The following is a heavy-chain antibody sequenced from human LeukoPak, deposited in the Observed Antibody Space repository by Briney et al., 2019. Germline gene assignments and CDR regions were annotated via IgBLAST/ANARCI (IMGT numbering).Heavy chain of an antibody. Sequence: SETLSLTCTVSGGSISSSSYYWGWIRQPPGKGLEWIGSIYYSGSTYYNPSLKSRVTISVDTSKNQFSLKLSSVTAADTAVYYCARGDTAMVRIFDYWGQGTLVTVSS. CDR1: GGSISSSSYY. CDR2: IYYSGST. D-gene: IGHD5-18*01. J-gene: IGHJ4*02. V-gene: IGHV4-39*07. CDR3: ARGDTAMVRIFDY.